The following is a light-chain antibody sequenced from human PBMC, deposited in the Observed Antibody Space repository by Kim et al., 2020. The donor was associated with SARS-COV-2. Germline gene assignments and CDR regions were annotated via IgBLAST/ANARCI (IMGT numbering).Light chain of an antibody. CDR3: NSRDNSANVV. CDR2: GKN. Sequence: SSELTQDPAVSVALGQTVRITCQGDSLRTYYASWYQQKPGQAPVLVIYGKNNRPSGIPDRFSGSSSGNTASLTITGAQAEDEAGYYCNSRDNSANVVFGGGTQLTVL. CDR1: SLRTYY. V-gene: IGLV3-19*01. J-gene: IGLJ3*02.